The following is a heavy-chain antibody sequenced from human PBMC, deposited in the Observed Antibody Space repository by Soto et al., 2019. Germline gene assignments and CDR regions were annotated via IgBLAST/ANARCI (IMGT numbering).Heavy chain of an antibody. CDR3: ARLKPYDVLNKSDY. V-gene: IGHV4-39*07. Sequence: PSETLSLTCTFSCGSISSSIYFWGWIRQPPGKGLEWIANLHDHGATESNPSLKSRVTISLHKYNTQFSLNVSSVTAADTPVYYCARLKPYDVLNKSDYWGQGSLVTVSS. CDR2: LHDHGAT. CDR1: CGSISSSIYF. J-gene: IGHJ4*02. D-gene: IGHD3-9*01.